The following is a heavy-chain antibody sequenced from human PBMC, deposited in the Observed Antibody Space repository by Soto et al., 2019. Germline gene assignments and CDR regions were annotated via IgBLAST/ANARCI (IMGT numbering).Heavy chain of an antibody. V-gene: IGHV4-61*01. CDR2: IYETERT. CDR3: ATRTVFRQLDD. D-gene: IGHD6-13*01. CDR1: GGSVSSGSQF. Sequence: SETLSLTCTVSGGSVSSGSQFWSWIRQPPGKGLEWIGSIYETERTNYNPSLKSRVTISVDTSKNQFSLKLNSVTAADTAVYYCATRTVFRQLDDWGRGTLVTVSS. J-gene: IGHJ4*02.